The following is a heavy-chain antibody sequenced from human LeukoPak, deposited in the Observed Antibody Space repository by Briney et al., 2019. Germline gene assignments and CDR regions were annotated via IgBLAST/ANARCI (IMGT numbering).Heavy chain of an antibody. CDR3: TGEAGNTQYFDY. D-gene: IGHD1-1*01. Sequence: SETLTLTCTVSGFSISSYYWSWIRQPAGKGLEWIWLIYTGGSTNYNPSLKGRVTMSVDTSKNQYSLKLSSGAAADAAMYYLTGEAGNTQYFDYWGQGTLVTVSS. CDR2: IYTGGST. CDR1: GFSISSYY. V-gene: IGHV4-4*07. J-gene: IGHJ4*02.